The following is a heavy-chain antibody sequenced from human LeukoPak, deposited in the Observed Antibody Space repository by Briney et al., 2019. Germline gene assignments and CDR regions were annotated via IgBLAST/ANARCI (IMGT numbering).Heavy chain of an antibody. D-gene: IGHD4-17*01. CDR3: ARGYGDYYYYYYMDV. J-gene: IGHJ6*03. Sequence: QSGGSLRLSCAASGFTVSSNYMSWVRQAPGKGLEWVSVIYSGGSTYYADSVKGRFTISRDNSKNTLYLQMNSLRAEDTAVYYCARGYGDYYYYYYMDVWGKGTTVTISS. CDR2: IYSGGST. CDR1: GFTVSSNY. V-gene: IGHV3-53*01.